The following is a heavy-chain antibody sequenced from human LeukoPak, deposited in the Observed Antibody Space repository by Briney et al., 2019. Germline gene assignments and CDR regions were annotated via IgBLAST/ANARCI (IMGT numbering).Heavy chain of an antibody. CDR1: GGSIISSNYY. Sequence: SETLSLTCTVSGGSIISSNYYWGWIRQPPGKGLEWIGYIYYSGSTNYNPSLKSRVTISVDTSKNQFSLKLSSVTAADTAVYYCARDETYYYGSGSYYYYYYGMDVWGQGTTVTVSS. D-gene: IGHD3-10*01. CDR3: ARDETYYYGSGSYYYYYYGMDV. V-gene: IGHV4-61*01. J-gene: IGHJ6*02. CDR2: IYYSGST.